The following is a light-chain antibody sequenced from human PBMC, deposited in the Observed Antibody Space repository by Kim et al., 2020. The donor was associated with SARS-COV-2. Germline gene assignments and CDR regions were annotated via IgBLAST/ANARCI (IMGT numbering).Light chain of an antibody. CDR3: QQYNNWPLT. CDR2: GAS. V-gene: IGKV3-15*01. Sequence: EVVMTQSPATLSVSPGESATLSCRASQSVTDNLAWYQQKPGQAPRLLIFGASTRATAIPARFSGSGSGTEFTLTISSLQSEDFAVYYCQQYNNWPLTFGQGTKVDIK. CDR1: QSVTDN. J-gene: IGKJ1*01.